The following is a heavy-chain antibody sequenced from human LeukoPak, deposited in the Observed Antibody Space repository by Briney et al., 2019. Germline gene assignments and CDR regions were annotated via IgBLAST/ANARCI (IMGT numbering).Heavy chain of an antibody. CDR1: GGSFSDCY. Sequence: PSETLTLTCAVYGGSFSDCYWSWIRQPAGKGLEWMGRISGSGSTDYDPSLRSRVTMSVDTSKNQFSLKLTSVTAADTAVYYCAREGRSSTPGYWGQGTLVTVSS. CDR2: ISGSGST. CDR3: AREGRSSTPGY. V-gene: IGHV4-4*07. J-gene: IGHJ4*02. D-gene: IGHD2-15*01.